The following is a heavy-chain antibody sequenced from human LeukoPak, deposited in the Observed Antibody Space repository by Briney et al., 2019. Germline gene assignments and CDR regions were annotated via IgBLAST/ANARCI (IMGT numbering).Heavy chain of an antibody. CDR3: ARDRRNYDSSGYYNY. CDR1: GGSISSSSYY. CDR2: IYYSGST. D-gene: IGHD3-22*01. J-gene: IGHJ4*02. Sequence: SETLSLTCTVSGGSISSSSYYWGWIRQPPGKGLEWIGSIYYSGSTYYNPSLKSRVTISVDTSRNQFSLKLSSVTAADTAVYYCARDRRNYDSSGYYNYWGQGTLVTVSS. V-gene: IGHV4-39*07.